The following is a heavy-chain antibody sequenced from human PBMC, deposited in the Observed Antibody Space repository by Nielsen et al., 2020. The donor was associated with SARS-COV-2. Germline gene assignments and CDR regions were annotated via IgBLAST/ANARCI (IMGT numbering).Heavy chain of an antibody. CDR1: GGSISSGGYY. CDR3: ARGERSSWYPYYFDY. J-gene: IGHJ4*02. V-gene: IGHV4-31*03. CDR2: IYYSGST. D-gene: IGHD6-13*01. Sequence: SETLSLTCTVSGGSISSGGYYWSWIRQHPGKGLEWIGYIYYSGSTYYNPSLKSRVTISVDTSKNQFSLKLSSVTAADTAVYYCARGERSSWYPYYFDYWGQGTLVTVSS.